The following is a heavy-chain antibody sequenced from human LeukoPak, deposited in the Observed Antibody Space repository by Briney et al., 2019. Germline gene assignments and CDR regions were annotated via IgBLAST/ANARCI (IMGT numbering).Heavy chain of an antibody. D-gene: IGHD6-13*01. CDR3: ARQFGQGLMQQLAKH. CDR2: IYYSGST. Sequence: PSETLSLTCTVSGGSITNTSYYWGWIRQPPGKGLEWIGSIYYSGSTYYNPSLKSRVTISVDTSKNQFSLKLSSVTAADTAVYYCARQFGQGLMQQLAKHWGQGTLVTVSS. V-gene: IGHV4-39*01. CDR1: GGSITNTSYY. J-gene: IGHJ1*01.